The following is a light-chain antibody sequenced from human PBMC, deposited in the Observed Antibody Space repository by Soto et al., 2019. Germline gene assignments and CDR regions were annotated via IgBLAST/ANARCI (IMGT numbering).Light chain of an antibody. Sequence: EIVMTQSPATLSVSPGGRATLSCRASQSVDINLAWYQQRPGQSPRLLVYGAFTRATGLPARFSGRGSGTEFTLTISSLQLEDFAVYYCPQYNNWPHTFGQGTKLEI. CDR3: PQYNNWPHT. J-gene: IGKJ2*01. CDR2: GAF. V-gene: IGKV3-15*01. CDR1: QSVDIN.